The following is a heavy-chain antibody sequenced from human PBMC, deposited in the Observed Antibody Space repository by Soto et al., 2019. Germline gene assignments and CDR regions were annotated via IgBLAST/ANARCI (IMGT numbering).Heavy chain of an antibody. D-gene: IGHD6-19*01. CDR3: AKGGRQWLVTSDFNY. CDR1: GFTFSSYG. CDR2: VSHDGRNT. Sequence: GGSLRLSCAASGFTFSSYGMHWVRQAPGKGLEWVAVVSHDGRNTHYADSVKGRFTISRDSSKNTVSLEMTSLRAEDTAFYYCAKGGRQWLVTSDFNYWGQGALVTAPQ. V-gene: IGHV3-30*18. J-gene: IGHJ4*02.